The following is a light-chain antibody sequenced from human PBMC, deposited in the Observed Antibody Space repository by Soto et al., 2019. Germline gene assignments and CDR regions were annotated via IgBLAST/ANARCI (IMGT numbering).Light chain of an antibody. CDR3: CSFADFTYV. CDR2: EVT. V-gene: IGLV2-23*02. Sequence: QSVLTQPASVSGSPGQSITISCTGTSSDIGSYDLVSWYQQHPGTAPKLIIYEVTKRPSGVSTRFSGSKSGNTASLTISGLQAVDESYYYCCSFADFTYVFGTGTKFTVL. J-gene: IGLJ1*01. CDR1: SSDIGSYDL.